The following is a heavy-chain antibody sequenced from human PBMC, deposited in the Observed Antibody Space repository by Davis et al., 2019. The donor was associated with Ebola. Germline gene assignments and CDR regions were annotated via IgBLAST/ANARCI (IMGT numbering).Heavy chain of an antibody. V-gene: IGHV4-4*02. CDR1: GGSISSSNW. CDR2: IYHSGST. D-gene: IGHD2-2*01. J-gene: IGHJ5*02. CDR3: ARGGYCSSTSCYSGIWWFDP. Sequence: SETLSLTCAVSGGSISSSNWWSWVRQPPGKGLEWIGEIYHSGSTNYNPSLKSRVTISVDKSKNQFSLKLSSVTAADTAVYYCARGGYCSSTSCYSGIWWFDPWGQGTLVTVSS.